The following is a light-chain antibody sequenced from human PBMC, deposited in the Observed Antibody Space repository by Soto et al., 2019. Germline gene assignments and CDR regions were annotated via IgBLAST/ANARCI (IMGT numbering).Light chain of an antibody. CDR2: GAS. J-gene: IGKJ3*01. V-gene: IGKV3-15*01. CDR3: QQYNNWRP. Sequence: EIVMTQSPATLSVSPGERATLSCRASQSVSSNLAWYQQKPGQAPRLLIYGASTRATGIPARFSGSGSGTEFTLTISSLQSEDFAVYSCQQYNNWRPFGPGTKVDIK. CDR1: QSVSSN.